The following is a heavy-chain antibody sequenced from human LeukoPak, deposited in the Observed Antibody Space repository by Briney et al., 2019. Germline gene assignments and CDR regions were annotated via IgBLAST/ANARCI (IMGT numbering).Heavy chain of an antibody. J-gene: IGHJ4*02. Sequence: PSETLSLTCTVSGGSISSGSYHWRWIRQPAGKGLEWIGRIYTSGSTNYNPSLKSRVTISVDTSKNQFSLKLSSVTAADTAVYYCARDGRAAAGTFFDYWGQGTLVTVSS. CDR1: GGSISSGSYH. D-gene: IGHD6-13*01. CDR3: ARDGRAAAGTFFDY. V-gene: IGHV4-61*02. CDR2: IYTSGST.